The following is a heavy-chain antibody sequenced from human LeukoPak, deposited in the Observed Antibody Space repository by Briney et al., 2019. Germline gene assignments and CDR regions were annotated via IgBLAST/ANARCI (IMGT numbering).Heavy chain of an antibody. V-gene: IGHV3-33*05. D-gene: IGHD6-19*01. CDR3: ARDLSAAFDF. CDR1: GLPFSSYG. Sequence: GGSLRLSCAASGLPFSSYGMHWVRQAPGKGLEWVARLVYDERSDYANSVKGRFSISRDNSKNTLFLDMSDLRVEDTAVYYCARDLSAAFDFWGQGVLVTVSS. CDR2: LVYDERS. J-gene: IGHJ4*02.